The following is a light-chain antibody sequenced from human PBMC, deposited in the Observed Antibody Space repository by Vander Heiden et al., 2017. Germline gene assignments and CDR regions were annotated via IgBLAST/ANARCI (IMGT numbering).Light chain of an antibody. CDR3: QQSYSIPRT. J-gene: IGKJ2*01. Sequence: DIQLTQSPPSLTASVGDRLNFASWASQNIGNYLNWYQQKPGKAPELLILGASTLVSGVPPRFSGGASGTLFTLTISSLQPEDFAAYHCQQSYSIPRTFGQGTKLEI. V-gene: IGKV1-39*01. CDR1: QNIGNY. CDR2: GAS.